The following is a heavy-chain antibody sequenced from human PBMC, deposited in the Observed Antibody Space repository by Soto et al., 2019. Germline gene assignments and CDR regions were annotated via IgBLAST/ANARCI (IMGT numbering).Heavy chain of an antibody. V-gene: IGHV1-8*01. CDR3: AESDGYTFNCLGY. J-gene: IGHJ5*01. CDR1: GYTFATYD. D-gene: IGHD2-21*01. Sequence: QVQLVQSGAEVKTPGASVKVSCKASGYTFATYDIHWVRQAPGQGPEWMGWMNPNSGNTGYAQKFHGRLTMTRDTALSLADMELSSLRNADTVVSCCAESDGYTFNCLGYWGHGTLVTVSA. CDR2: MNPNSGNT.